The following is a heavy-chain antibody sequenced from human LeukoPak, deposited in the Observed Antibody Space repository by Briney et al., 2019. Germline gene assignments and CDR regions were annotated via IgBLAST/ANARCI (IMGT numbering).Heavy chain of an antibody. Sequence: GGSLRLSCAASGFTVSSNYMSWVRQAPGKGLEWVSVIYSGGSTYYADSVKGRFTISRDNSKNTLYLQKNSLRAEDTAVYYCAREGYYYGSGSYYQDYWGQGTLVTVSS. D-gene: IGHD3-10*01. CDR2: IYSGGST. V-gene: IGHV3-53*01. CDR3: AREGYYYGSGSYYQDY. CDR1: GFTVSSNY. J-gene: IGHJ4*02.